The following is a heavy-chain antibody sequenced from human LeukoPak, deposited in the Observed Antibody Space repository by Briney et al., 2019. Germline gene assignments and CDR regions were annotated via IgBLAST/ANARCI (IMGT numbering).Heavy chain of an antibody. CDR1: GGSISSSSNY. D-gene: IGHD3-16*01. Sequence: SETLSLACTASGGSISSSSNYWGWIRQPPGKGLEWIGRIYYSGSTYYNPSLKTRVTISVDTSKNQFSQKLSSVTAADTAVYYCATTDFLLFGTDYWGQGTLVTVSS. J-gene: IGHJ4*02. CDR2: IYYSGST. V-gene: IGHV4-39*01. CDR3: ATTDFLLFGTDY.